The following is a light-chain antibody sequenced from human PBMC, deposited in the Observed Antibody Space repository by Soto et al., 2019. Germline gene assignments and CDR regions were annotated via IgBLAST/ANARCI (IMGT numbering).Light chain of an antibody. CDR2: ENN. V-gene: IGLV1-51*02. J-gene: IGLJ3*02. CDR3: GTWDSSLSVWV. CDR1: RSNIANNY. Sequence: QSALTQPPSVSAAPGQKVTISCSGSRSNIANNYVSWYQQLPGTAPKLLICENNKRPSGIPDRFSGSKSGTSATLGITGLQTGDEADYYCGTWDSSLSVWVFGGGTKVTVL.